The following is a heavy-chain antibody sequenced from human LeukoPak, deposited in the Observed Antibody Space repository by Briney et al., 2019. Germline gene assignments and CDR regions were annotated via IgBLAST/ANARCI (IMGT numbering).Heavy chain of an antibody. CDR3: ARWNPGYTSDWRIDQ. J-gene: IGHJ4*02. CDR2: INQDGDEK. Sequence: GSLRISCAASGFTFSSYWMSWVRQAPGKGLEWVANINQDGDEKNSVDSVKGRFTVSRDNAENSLYLQMSSLRAEDTAIYYCARWNPGYTSDWRIDQRGQGTLVIVSS. V-gene: IGHV3-7*01. D-gene: IGHD6-19*01. CDR1: GFTFSSYW.